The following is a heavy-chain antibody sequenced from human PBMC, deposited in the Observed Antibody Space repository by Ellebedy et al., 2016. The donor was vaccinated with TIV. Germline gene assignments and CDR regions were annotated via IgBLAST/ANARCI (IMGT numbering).Heavy chain of an antibody. CDR2: INPNSGGT. D-gene: IGHD3-22*01. CDR1: GYTLTELS. J-gene: IGHJ3*02. Sequence: AASVKVSCKVSGYTLTELSMHWVRQAPGQGLEWMGWINPNSGGTNYAQKFQGRVTMTRDTSISTAYMELSRLRSDDTAVYYCAREATMISTDPLDAFDIWGQGTMVTVSS. CDR3: AREATMISTDPLDAFDI. V-gene: IGHV1-2*02.